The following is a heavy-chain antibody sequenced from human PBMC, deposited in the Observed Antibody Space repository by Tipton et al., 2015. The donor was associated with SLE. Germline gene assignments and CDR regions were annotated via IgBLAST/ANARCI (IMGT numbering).Heavy chain of an antibody. D-gene: IGHD3-3*01. V-gene: IGHV4-59*01. CDR3: ASDFWSGYGSFDS. Sequence: TLSLTCTVSGGSISSYYWSWIRQPPGKGLEWIGYIYYSGSTNYNPSLKSRVTISVDTSKNQFSLKLSSVTAADTAVYYCASDFWSGYGSFDSWGQGTLVTVSP. J-gene: IGHJ4*02. CDR1: GGSISSYY. CDR2: IYYSGST.